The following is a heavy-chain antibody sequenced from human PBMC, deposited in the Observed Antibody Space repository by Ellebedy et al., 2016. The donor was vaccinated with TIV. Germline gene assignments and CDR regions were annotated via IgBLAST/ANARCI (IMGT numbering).Heavy chain of an antibody. D-gene: IGHD5-24*01. CDR2: IGSNGNNI. CDR3: AAVEMATITKAV. Sequence: LSLXXAVYGGSFSGYYMSWIRQAPGKGLEWVAHIGSNGNNIYYADSVRGRFTISRDNAKSSMYLQMNSLRAEDTAVYYCAAVEMATITKAVWGQGTLVTVSS. J-gene: IGHJ4*02. CDR1: GGSFSGYY. V-gene: IGHV3-11*01.